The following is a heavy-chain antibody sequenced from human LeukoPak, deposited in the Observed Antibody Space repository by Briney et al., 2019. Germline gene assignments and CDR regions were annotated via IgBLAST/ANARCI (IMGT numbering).Heavy chain of an antibody. V-gene: IGHV3-23*01. J-gene: IGHJ4*02. CDR1: GFTFRTSV. Sequence: GGSLRLSCGASGFTFRTSVMNWFRKAPGKGLEWVSTISVGAEYIFSAESVKGRFTISRDDSNNALYLQMHSLRAEDTALYYCASGPPFLKYFEYWGQGTLVTVSS. CDR3: ASGPPFLKYFEY. CDR2: ISVGAEYI. D-gene: IGHD3-3*01.